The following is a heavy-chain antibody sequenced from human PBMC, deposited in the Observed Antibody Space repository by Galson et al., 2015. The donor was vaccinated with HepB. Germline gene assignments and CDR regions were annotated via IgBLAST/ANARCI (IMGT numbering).Heavy chain of an antibody. CDR1: GGPISSYY. CDR2: IYYSGST. D-gene: IGHD4-17*01. CDR3: ARHHRHYGDYGSGCWFDP. Sequence: ETLSLTCTVSGGPISSYYWRWIQQPPGTGLEWIGYIYYSGSTNYNPSLKSRVTISVDTSKNQFSLKLSSVTAADTAVYYCARHHRHYGDYGSGCWFDPWGQGTLVTVSS. J-gene: IGHJ5*02. V-gene: IGHV4-59*08.